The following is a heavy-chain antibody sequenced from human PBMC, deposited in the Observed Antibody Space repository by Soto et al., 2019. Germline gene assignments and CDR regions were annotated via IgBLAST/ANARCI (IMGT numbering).Heavy chain of an antibody. Sequence: QVQLVESGGGVVQPGRSLRPSCAASGFNFRTYVMHWVRQAPGKGLAWVALISHDGSNAKYADSTMGRFTISRDNSKDTLYLQMNSLRAEDTAVYFCVKDSPTGPFDYWGQGVLVTASS. D-gene: IGHD1-1*01. CDR3: VKDSPTGPFDY. CDR2: ISHDGSNA. CDR1: GFNFRTYV. J-gene: IGHJ4*02. V-gene: IGHV3-30*18.